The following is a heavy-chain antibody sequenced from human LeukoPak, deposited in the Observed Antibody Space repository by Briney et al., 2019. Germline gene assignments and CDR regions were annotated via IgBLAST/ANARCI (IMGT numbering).Heavy chain of an antibody. J-gene: IGHJ4*02. CDR1: GFTFSSYG. Sequence: GGSLRLSCAASGFTFSSYGMHWVRQAPGKGREWVAVVWDDGSNRYYAASVKGRFTISRDNSEHTLYLQKNSLRAEDTDVYYCARESSLWFGELSMSHWGQGSLVTVSS. V-gene: IGHV3-33*01. CDR2: VWDDGSNR. D-gene: IGHD3-10*01. CDR3: ARESSLWFGELSMSH.